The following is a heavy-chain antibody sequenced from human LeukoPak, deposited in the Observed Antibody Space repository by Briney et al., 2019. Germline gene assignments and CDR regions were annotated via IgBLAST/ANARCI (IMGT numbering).Heavy chain of an antibody. CDR1: GFTFTDYY. J-gene: IGHJ4*02. CDR2: ISSSVSTI. Sequence: GGSPRLSCAASGFTFTDYYMSWVRGAPGTGLGGVSYISSSVSTIYYADSVKGRFTISRDNAKNSLYLQMNSLRAEDTAVYYCARALSGYNYGPDYWGQGTLVTVSS. CDR3: ARALSGYNYGPDY. V-gene: IGHV3-11*04. D-gene: IGHD5-18*01.